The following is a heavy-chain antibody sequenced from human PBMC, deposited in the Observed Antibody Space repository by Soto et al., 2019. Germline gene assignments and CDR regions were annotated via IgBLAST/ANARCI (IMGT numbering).Heavy chain of an antibody. CDR1: GGTFSGYY. V-gene: IGHV4-34*01. CDR2: VSHSGST. Sequence: QVQLQQWGAGLLKPSETLSLTCAVYGGTFSGYYWSWIRQPPGKGLEWIGEVSHSGSTNYNPSLXGXVXIXXATSKNQFSLKLRYVTAADTAVYYCARGLSAAAGSGSRVRYWGQGTLVTVSS. J-gene: IGHJ4*02. CDR3: ARGLSAAAGSGSRVRY. D-gene: IGHD6-13*01.